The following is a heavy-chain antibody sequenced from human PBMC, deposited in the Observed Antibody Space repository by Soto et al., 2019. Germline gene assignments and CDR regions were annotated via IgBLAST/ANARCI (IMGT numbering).Heavy chain of an antibody. CDR1: GGSFSGYY. Sequence: SETLSLTCAVYGGSFSGYYWSWIRQPPGRGLEWIGEINHSGSTNYNPSLKSRVTISVDTSKNQFSLKLSSVTAADTAVYYCARLLRFGESGWFDPWGQGTLVTVSS. V-gene: IGHV4-34*01. CDR2: INHSGST. CDR3: ARLLRFGESGWFDP. D-gene: IGHD3-10*01. J-gene: IGHJ5*02.